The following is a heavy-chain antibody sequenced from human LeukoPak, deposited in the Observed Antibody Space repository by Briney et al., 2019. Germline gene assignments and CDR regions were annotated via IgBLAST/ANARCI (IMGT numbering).Heavy chain of an antibody. CDR1: GYTFTSYG. V-gene: IGHV1-18*01. CDR2: ISAYNGNT. CDR3: AREGYGKYYDFWSGYYHFDY. J-gene: IGHJ4*02. D-gene: IGHD3-3*01. Sequence: ASVKVSCKASGYTFTSYGISWVRQAPGQGLEWMGWISAYNGNTNYAQKLQGRVTMTTDTSTSTAYMELRSLRSDDTAVYYCAREGYGKYYDFWSGYYHFDYWGQGTLVTVSS.